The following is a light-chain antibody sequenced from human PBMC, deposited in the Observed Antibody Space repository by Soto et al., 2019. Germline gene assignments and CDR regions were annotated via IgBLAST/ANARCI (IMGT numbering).Light chain of an antibody. J-gene: IGLJ1*01. CDR2: DVT. Sequence: QSVLTQPRSVSGSPGQSVTISCNGTSNDIGTYNFVSWYQQYPGKAPKLVIFDVTKRPSGVPDRFSGSKSGNTASLTISGLQAEDEADFYCCSYAGSYIYVFGTGTKVTVL. CDR1: SNDIGTYNF. CDR3: CSYAGSYIYV. V-gene: IGLV2-11*01.